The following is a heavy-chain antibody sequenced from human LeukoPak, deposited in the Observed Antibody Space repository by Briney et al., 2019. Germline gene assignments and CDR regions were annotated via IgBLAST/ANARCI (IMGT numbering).Heavy chain of an antibody. D-gene: IGHD3-3*01. Sequence: ASVKVSCKASGGTFSSYTLSWVRQAPGQGLEWMGRINPNSGGTNYAQKFQGRVTMTRDTSISTAYMELSRLRSDDTAVYYCARDLDFWSGYLVSGMDVWGQGTTVTVSS. CDR3: ARDLDFWSGYLVSGMDV. V-gene: IGHV1-2*06. CDR2: INPNSGGT. J-gene: IGHJ6*02. CDR1: GGTFSSYT.